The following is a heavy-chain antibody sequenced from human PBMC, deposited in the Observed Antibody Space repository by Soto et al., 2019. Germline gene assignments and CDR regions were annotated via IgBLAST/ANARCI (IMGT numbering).Heavy chain of an antibody. V-gene: IGHV1-46*04. D-gene: IGHD1-1*01. J-gene: IGHJ4*02. Sequence: WASVKVSCKASGYTFTNYYLHWVRQAPGQGLEWVGMINPSARSASYAQKLRGRLTMDRDTSTTTVYMELSRLTFEDTAVYFCARDNSAANGVLDHWGQGTLVTVS. CDR2: INPSARSA. CDR1: GYTFTNYY. CDR3: ARDNSAANGVLDH.